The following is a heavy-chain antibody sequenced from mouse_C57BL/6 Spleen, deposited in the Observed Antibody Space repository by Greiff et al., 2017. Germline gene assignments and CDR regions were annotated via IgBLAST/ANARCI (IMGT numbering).Heavy chain of an antibody. V-gene: IGHV1-61*01. CDR3: ARTAQAVFAY. CDR1: GYTFTSYW. J-gene: IGHJ3*01. CDR2: INPSNSET. Sequence: QVQLQQPGAELVRPGSSVKLSCKASGYTFTSYWMDWVKQRPGQGLEWIGNINPSNSETHYNQKFKDKATLTVDKSSSTAYMQLSSLTSEDSAVYYCARTAQAVFAYWGQGTLVTVSA. D-gene: IGHD3-2*02.